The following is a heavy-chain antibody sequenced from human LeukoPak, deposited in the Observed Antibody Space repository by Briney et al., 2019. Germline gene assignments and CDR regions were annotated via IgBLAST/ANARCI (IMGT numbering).Heavy chain of an antibody. CDR1: GFTFSSYG. J-gene: IGHJ5*02. V-gene: IGHV3-7*01. Sequence: PGGSLRLSCAASGFTFSSYGMHWVRQAPGKGLEWVANIKQDGSEKYYVDSVKGRFTISRDNAKNSLYLQMNSLRAEDTAVYYCARIPSFDPWGQGTLVTVSS. CDR2: IKQDGSEK. D-gene: IGHD2-2*02. CDR3: ARIPSFDP.